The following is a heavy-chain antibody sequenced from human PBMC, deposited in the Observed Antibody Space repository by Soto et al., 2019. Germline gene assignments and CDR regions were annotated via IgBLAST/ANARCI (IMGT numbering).Heavy chain of an antibody. D-gene: IGHD6-13*01. J-gene: IGHJ4*02. CDR3: AKEQKDSSSWSELNY. CDR1: GFTVSSNY. Sequence: PGGSLRLSCAASGFTVSSNYMSWVRQAPGKGLEWVSAISGSGGSTYYADSVKGRFTISRDNSKNTLYLQMNSLRAEDTAVYYCAKEQKDSSSWSELNYWGQGTLVTVSS. CDR2: ISGSGGST. V-gene: IGHV3-23*01.